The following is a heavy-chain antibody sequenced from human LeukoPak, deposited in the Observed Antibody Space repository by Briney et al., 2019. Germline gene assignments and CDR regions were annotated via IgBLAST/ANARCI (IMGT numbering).Heavy chain of an antibody. CDR3: AKDLRPDGAYDLDT. D-gene: IGHD5-12*01. CDR2: IHIAGGT. J-gene: IGHJ4*02. V-gene: IGHV3-23*01. CDR1: GFTFSNYA. Sequence: GGSLRLSCAASGFTFSNYAMSWVRQAPGKGLEWVSFIHIAGGTYYADSVRGRFTISRDNPMNTLYLQMNSLRLDDTAVYYCAKDLRPDGAYDLDTWGQGALVTVSS.